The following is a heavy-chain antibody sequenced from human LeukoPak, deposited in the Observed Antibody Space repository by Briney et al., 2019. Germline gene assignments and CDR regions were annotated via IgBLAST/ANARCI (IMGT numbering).Heavy chain of an antibody. V-gene: IGHV4-59*01. CDR3: ARIFGFGGGYFDY. J-gene: IGHJ4*02. Sequence: SETLSLACTVSGGSISSYYWSWIRQPPGKGLEWIGYIYYSGSTNYNPSLKSRLSMSVDTSKNQFSLKLSSVTAADTAVYFCARIFGFGGGYFDYWGQGTLVTVSS. CDR1: GGSISSYY. CDR2: IYYSGST. D-gene: IGHD3-10*01.